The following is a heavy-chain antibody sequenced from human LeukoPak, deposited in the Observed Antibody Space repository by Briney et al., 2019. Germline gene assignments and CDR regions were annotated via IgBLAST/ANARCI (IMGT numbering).Heavy chain of an antibody. CDR3: ARLDSYAPVPGY. V-gene: IGHV3-11*03. J-gene: IGHJ4*02. D-gene: IGHD5-18*01. CDR1: GFTFSDYY. Sequence: PGESLRLSCAASGFTFSDYYMSWIRQAPGKGLEWVSYISSSSSYTNYADSVKGRFTISRDNAKNSLYLQMNSLRAEDTAVYYCARLDSYAPVPGYWGQGTLVTVSS. CDR2: ISSSSSYT.